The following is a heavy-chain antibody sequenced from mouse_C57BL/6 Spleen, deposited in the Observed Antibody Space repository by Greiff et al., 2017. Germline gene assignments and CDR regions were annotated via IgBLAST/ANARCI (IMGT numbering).Heavy chain of an antibody. CDR2: IYPGSGST. V-gene: IGHV1-55*01. CDR1: GYTFTSYW. J-gene: IGHJ3*01. Sequence: QVQLQQPGAELVKPGASVKMSCKASGYTFTSYWITWVKQRPGQGLEWIGDIYPGSGSTNYNEKFKSKATLTVDTSSSTAYMQLSSLTSEDSAVYYCARRGRNDYLVFAYWGQGTLVTVSA. CDR3: ARRGRNDYLVFAY. D-gene: IGHD2-4*01.